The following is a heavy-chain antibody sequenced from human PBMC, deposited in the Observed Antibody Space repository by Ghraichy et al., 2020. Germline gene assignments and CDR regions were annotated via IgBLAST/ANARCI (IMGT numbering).Heavy chain of an antibody. V-gene: IGHV3-21*01. D-gene: IGHD5-24*01. J-gene: IGHJ6*03. CDR1: GFTFSSYS. Sequence: SCAASGFTFSSYSMNWVRQAPGKGLEWVSSISSSSSYIYYADSVKGRFTISRDNAKNSLYLQMNSLRAEDTAVYYCARDEENYYYMDVWGKGTTVTVSS. CDR2: ISSSSSYI. CDR3: ARDEENYYYMDV.